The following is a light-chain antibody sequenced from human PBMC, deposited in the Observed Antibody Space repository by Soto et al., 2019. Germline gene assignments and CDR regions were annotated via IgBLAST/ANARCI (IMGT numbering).Light chain of an antibody. Sequence: GERVTTSCRANQSISNLLAWYQQKPGKAPKRLIYAASSLQSGVPSRFSGSGSGTEFTLTISSLQPGDFATYYCQQSETYPLTFGQGTRLEI. CDR2: AAS. J-gene: IGKJ5*01. CDR1: QSISNL. V-gene: IGKV1-5*01. CDR3: QQSETYPLT.